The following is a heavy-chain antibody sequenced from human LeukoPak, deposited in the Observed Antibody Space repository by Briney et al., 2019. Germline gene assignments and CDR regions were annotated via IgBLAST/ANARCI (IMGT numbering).Heavy chain of an antibody. D-gene: IGHD6-19*01. CDR2: INHSGST. CDR3: ARGGGIAVPY. V-gene: IGHV4-34*01. J-gene: IGHJ4*02. CDR1: GGSFSGYY. Sequence: PSETLSLTCAVYGGSFSGYYWSWIRQPPGKGLEWIGEINHSGSTNYNPSLKSRVTISVDTSKSQFSLKLSSVTAADTAVYYCARGGGIAVPYWGQETLVTVSS.